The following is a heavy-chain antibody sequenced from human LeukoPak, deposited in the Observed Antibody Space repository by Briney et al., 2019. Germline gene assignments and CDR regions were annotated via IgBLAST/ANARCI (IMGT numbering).Heavy chain of an antibody. J-gene: IGHJ6*02. CDR3: AMLPIVVVPAAISGYGMDV. CDR2: INPSGGST. Sequence: ASVKVSCKASGYTFTSYYMHWVRQAPGQGLEWMGIINPSGGSTSYAQKFQGRVTMTRDTSTSIVYMELSSLRSEDTAVYYCAMLPIVVVPAAISGYGMDVWGQGTTVTVSS. D-gene: IGHD2-2*01. V-gene: IGHV1-46*01. CDR1: GYTFTSYY.